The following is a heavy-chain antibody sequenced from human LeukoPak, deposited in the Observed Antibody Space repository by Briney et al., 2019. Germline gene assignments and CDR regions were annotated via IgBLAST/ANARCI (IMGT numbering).Heavy chain of an antibody. J-gene: IGHJ6*02. V-gene: IGHV1-69*04. CDR1: GGTFSSYA. Sequence: SVKVSCKASGGTFSSYAISWVRQAPGQGLEWMGRIIPILGIANYAQKFQGRVTITADKSTSTAYMELSSLRSEDTAVYYCARERGQYYDRSGKPYYYYGMDVWGQGTTVTVSS. CDR2: IIPILGIA. CDR3: ARERGQYYDRSGKPYYYYGMDV. D-gene: IGHD3-22*01.